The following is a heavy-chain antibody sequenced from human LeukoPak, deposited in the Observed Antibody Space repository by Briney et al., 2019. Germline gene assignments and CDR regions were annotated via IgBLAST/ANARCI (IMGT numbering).Heavy chain of an antibody. CDR2: INPNSGGT. CDR1: GYTFTGYY. Sequence: ASVKVSCKASGYTFTGYYMHWVRQAPGQGLEWMGWINPNSGGTNYARKFQGRVTMTRDTSISTAYMELSRLRSDDTAVYYCARSITGTTELKYYYYYYMDVWGKGTTVTVSS. D-gene: IGHD1-20*01. V-gene: IGHV1-2*02. CDR3: ARSITGTTELKYYYYYYMDV. J-gene: IGHJ6*03.